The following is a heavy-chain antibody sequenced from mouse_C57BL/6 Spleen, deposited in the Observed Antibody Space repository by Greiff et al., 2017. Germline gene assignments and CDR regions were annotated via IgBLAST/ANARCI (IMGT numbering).Heavy chain of an antibody. CDR1: GYTFTSYW. CDR2: IHPNSGST. V-gene: IGHV1-64*01. D-gene: IGHD2-3*01. CDR3: ARDDGYYGGFAY. J-gene: IGHJ3*01. Sequence: QVQLQQPGAELVKPGASVKLSCKASGYTFTSYWMPWVKQRPGQGLEWIGMIHPNSGSTNYNEKFKSKATLTVDKSSSTAYMQLSSLTSEDSAVYYCARDDGYYGGFAYWGQGTLVTVSA.